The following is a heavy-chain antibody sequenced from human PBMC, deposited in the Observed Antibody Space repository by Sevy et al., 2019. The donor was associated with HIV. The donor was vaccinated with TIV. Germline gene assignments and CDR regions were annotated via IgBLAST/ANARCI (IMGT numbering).Heavy chain of an antibody. Sequence: ASVKVSCKASGYTFTSYGISWVRQAPGQGLEWMGWISAYNGNTNYAQKLQGRVTMTTDTSTSTAYMELRSQRSDDTAVYYCARELRGYSYGCFDYWGQGTLVTVSS. D-gene: IGHD5-18*01. CDR3: ARELRGYSYGCFDY. J-gene: IGHJ4*02. CDR2: ISAYNGNT. CDR1: GYTFTSYG. V-gene: IGHV1-18*04.